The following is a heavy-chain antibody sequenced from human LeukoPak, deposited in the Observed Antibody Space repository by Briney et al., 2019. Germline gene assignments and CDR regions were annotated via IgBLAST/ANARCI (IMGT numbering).Heavy chain of an antibody. CDR3: AKSRNSGSYSDAFDI. Sequence: PGGSLRLSCAASGFTFSSYWMHWVRQTPGKGVVWVSRIRGDGGTASYADSVKGRFTISRDNAKNTLYLQMNSLRAEDTAVYYCAKSRNSGSYSDAFDIWGQGTMVTVSS. J-gene: IGHJ3*02. CDR2: IRGDGGTA. V-gene: IGHV3-74*01. D-gene: IGHD1-26*01. CDR1: GFTFSSYW.